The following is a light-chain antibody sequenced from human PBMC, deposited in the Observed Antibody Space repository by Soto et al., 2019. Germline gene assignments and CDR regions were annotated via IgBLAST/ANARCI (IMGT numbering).Light chain of an antibody. CDR2: AAS. CDR3: QKYNSAPRT. V-gene: IGKV1-27*01. J-gene: IGKJ1*01. Sequence: IQMTQSPSTLSGSVGDRVTITCRASQTISSWLAWYQQKPGKVPKLLIYAASTLQSGVPSRFSGSGSGTDFTLTISSLQPEDVATYYCQKYNSAPRTFGQGTKVDI. CDR1: QTISSW.